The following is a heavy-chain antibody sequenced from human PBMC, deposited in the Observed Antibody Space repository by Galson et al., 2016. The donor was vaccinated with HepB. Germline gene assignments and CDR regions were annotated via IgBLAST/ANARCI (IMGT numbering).Heavy chain of an antibody. V-gene: IGHV4-34*01. CDR1: GGSFSGYY. Sequence: SETLSLTCAVSGGSFSGYYWSWIRQPPGKGLEWIGEINHNEYTNFNPSLKSRITISVDTSKNQFFLNLRSVTAADTAVYYCARSSGYRTGPIIFYFDNWGQGTLVTVSS. CDR2: INHNEYT. J-gene: IGHJ4*02. CDR3: ARSSGYRTGPIIFYFDN. D-gene: IGHD6-19*01.